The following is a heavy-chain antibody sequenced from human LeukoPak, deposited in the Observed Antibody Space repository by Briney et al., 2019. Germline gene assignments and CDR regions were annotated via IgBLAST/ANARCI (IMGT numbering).Heavy chain of an antibody. D-gene: IGHD6-13*01. CDR3: ARDRLRNFYSSSWYPPFDY. J-gene: IGHJ4*02. CDR1: GYTFTGYY. Sequence: ASVKVSCKASGYTFTGYYMHWVRQAPGQGLEWMGWINPNSGGTNYAQKFQGRVTMTRDTSISTAYMELSRLRSDDTAVYYCARDRLRNFYSSSWYPPFDYWGQGTLVTVSS. CDR2: INPNSGGT. V-gene: IGHV1-2*02.